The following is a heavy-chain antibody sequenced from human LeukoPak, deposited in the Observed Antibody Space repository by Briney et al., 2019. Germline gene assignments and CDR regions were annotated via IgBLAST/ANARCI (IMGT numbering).Heavy chain of an antibody. CDR2: LSGGGDSR. CDR3: AKAVRSMVTGGGYFDS. D-gene: IGHD3-10*01. Sequence: GGSLRLSCAASGFAFSNYAMSWVRQAPGKGLEWVSSLSGGGDSRYYADSVMGRFTISRDNSKNTLYLQINSLRAEDTAVYYCAKAVRSMVTGGGYFDSWGQGTLVTVSS. J-gene: IGHJ4*02. CDR1: GFAFSNYA. V-gene: IGHV3-23*01.